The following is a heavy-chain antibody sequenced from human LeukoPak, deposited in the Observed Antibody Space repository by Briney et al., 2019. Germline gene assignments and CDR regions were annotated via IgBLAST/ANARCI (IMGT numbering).Heavy chain of an antibody. CDR3: ATAGELHRTLGYFDY. Sequence: GGSLRLSCAASGFTVSSNYMSWVRQAPGKGLEWVSVIYSGCSTYYADSVEGRFTISRDNSMNTLYLQMNSLRAEDTAVYYCATAGELHRTLGYFDYWGQGTLVTVSS. CDR2: IYSGCST. D-gene: IGHD1-26*01. J-gene: IGHJ4*02. V-gene: IGHV3-66*02. CDR1: GFTVSSNY.